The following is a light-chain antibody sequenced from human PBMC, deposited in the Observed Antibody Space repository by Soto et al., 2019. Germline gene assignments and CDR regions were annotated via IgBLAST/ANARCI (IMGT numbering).Light chain of an antibody. CDR3: QQYNNWPLT. J-gene: IGKJ4*01. Sequence: EIVMPQSPATLSVSPGERATLSCRASQSVSNNLAWYQQKPGQAPRLLIYFASTRATGIPARFSGSGSGTEFTLTISSLQSEDFAVYYCQQYNNWPLTFGGGTKVEIK. CDR2: FAS. V-gene: IGKV3-15*01. CDR1: QSVSNN.